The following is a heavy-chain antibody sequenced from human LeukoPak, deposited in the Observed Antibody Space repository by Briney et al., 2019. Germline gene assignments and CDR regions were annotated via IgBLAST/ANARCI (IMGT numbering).Heavy chain of an antibody. CDR3: ARDRYSSGWLDY. CDR1: GFTVSSNY. J-gene: IGHJ4*02. Sequence: GGSLRLSCEVSGFTVSSNYLSWVRQAPGKGLEWVSLIYSGGSTYYADSVKGRFIISRDNSQNTLYLQMNSLRVDDTAVYYCARDRYSSGWLDYWGQGTLVTVSS. V-gene: IGHV3-66*01. D-gene: IGHD6-19*01. CDR2: IYSGGST.